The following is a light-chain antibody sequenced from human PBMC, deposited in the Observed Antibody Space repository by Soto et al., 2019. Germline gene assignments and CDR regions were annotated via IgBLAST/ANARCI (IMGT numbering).Light chain of an antibody. V-gene: IGLV2-14*01. CDR2: EVS. CDR1: SSDIGGYFY. Sequence: QSVLTQPASVSGSPGQSITISCTGTSSDIGGYFYVSWYQQHPGSAPKLILYEVSNRPSGVSNRFSGSKSGNTASLTISGLQAEDEADYYCSSYTSSSTYVFGTGTKVTVL. CDR3: SSYTSSSTYV. J-gene: IGLJ1*01.